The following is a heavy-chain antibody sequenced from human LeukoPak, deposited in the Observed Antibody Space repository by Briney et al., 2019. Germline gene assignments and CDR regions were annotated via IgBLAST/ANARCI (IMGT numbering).Heavy chain of an antibody. J-gene: IGHJ4*02. D-gene: IGHD3-22*01. V-gene: IGHV2-5*02. CDR2: IYWDDDR. CDR3: AHRKNYYDSSVFDN. CDR1: GFSLNTRGVG. Sequence: SGPTLVNPTQTLTLTCTFSGFSLNTRGVGVGWIRQPQGRALEWLALIYWDDDRRYSPSMKSRLTITKDTSKNQVVLTMTNMDPVDTATYFCAHRKNYYDSSVFDNWGQGTLVTVSS.